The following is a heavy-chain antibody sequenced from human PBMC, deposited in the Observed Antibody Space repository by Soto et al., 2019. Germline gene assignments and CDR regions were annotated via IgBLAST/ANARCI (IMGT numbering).Heavy chain of an antibody. CDR1: GYTFTNYG. CDR3: ARAPMIIGHMTNSGEASPGVLDY. CDR2: INTYNGNT. V-gene: IGHV1-18*04. J-gene: IGHJ4*02. Sequence: VSSVQVSCKASGYTFTNYGISWVRQAPGQGLEWMGWINTYNGNTNYAQKLQGRVTMTTDTSTSTAYMELRSLRSDDTAVYYCARAPMIIGHMTNSGEASPGVLDYWGQGTLGTV. D-gene: IGHD3-3*01.